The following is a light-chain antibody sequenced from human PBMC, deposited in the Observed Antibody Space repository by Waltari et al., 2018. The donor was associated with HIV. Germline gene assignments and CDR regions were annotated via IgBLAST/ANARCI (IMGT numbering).Light chain of an antibody. V-gene: IGLV1-40*01. CDR2: ANN. CDR3: QSYDSGSRGWV. Sequence: QSLLTQPPSVSRAPGQRVTISSTGRSSNIGAGYPVHWYHQFPGTSPQLVIYANNNRASGVPDRFSGSKFGPSASLAITGLQAEDEGTYYCQSYDSGSRGWVFGGGTKLTVL. J-gene: IGLJ2*01. CDR1: SSNIGAGYP.